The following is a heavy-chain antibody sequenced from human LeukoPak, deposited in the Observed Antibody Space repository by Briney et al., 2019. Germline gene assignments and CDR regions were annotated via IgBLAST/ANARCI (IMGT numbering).Heavy chain of an antibody. D-gene: IGHD6-13*01. V-gene: IGHV1-69*01. J-gene: IGHJ4*02. CDR2: IIPIFGTA. CDR3: ATEIHRGSGKAAV. Sequence: SVKVSCKASGGTFSRYAISWVRQAPGQGLEWMGGIIPIFGTANYAQKFQGRVTITADESTSTAYMKLSSVRSEDTAVYYCATEIHRGSGKAAVWGQGTLGTVSP. CDR1: GGTFSRYA.